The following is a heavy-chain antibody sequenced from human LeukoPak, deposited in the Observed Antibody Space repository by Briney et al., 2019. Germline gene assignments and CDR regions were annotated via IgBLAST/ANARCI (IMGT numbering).Heavy chain of an antibody. J-gene: IGHJ5*02. CDR2: IYPGDSDT. Sequence: GESLKISCKGSGYRFTSYWIGWVRPMPGKGLEWMGIIYPGDSDTRYSPSFQGQVTISADKSISTAYLQWSSLKASDTAMYYCARLSPRYCSSTSCYRSPVDPWGQGTLVTVSS. CDR3: ARLSPRYCSSTSCYRSPVDP. V-gene: IGHV5-51*01. CDR1: GYRFTSYW. D-gene: IGHD2-2*01.